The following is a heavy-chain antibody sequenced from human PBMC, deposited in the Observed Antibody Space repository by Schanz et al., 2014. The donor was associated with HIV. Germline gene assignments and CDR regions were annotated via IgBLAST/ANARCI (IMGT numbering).Heavy chain of an antibody. V-gene: IGHV3-11*01. J-gene: IGHJ6*02. CDR2: ISARSTTK. CDR1: GFTFNDNF. Sequence: QVQLVESGGGLVKPGGSLRLSCAASGFTFNDNFMSWIRQAPGKGLEWVSYISARSTTKYYADSVKGRFTISRDNAKSSLYLEINSLRAEDTAVYYCANSGYCTSGICYTRGNGMDVWGQGTTVTVSS. CDR3: ANSGYCTSGICYTRGNGMDV. D-gene: IGHD2-8*01.